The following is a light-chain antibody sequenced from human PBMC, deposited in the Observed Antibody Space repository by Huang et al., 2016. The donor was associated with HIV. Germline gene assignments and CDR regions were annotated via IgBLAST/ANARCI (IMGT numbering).Light chain of an antibody. V-gene: IGKV1-39*01. CDR3: QQSYSNTFT. CDR1: QSISST. CDR2: ASS. J-gene: IGKJ3*01. Sequence: DIQMTQSPSSLSASVGDRVIITCRASQSISSTLNWYQQQPGKAPNLLIYASSSLQSGDPSRFSGSGSGTDFTLTIRSLQPEDFATYYCQQSYSNTFTFGAGTKVDVK.